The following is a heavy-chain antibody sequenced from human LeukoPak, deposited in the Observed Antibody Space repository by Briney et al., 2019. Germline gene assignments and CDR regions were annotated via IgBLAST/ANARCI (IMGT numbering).Heavy chain of an antibody. CDR1: GFMFSSYW. Sequence: GGSLRLSCAASGFMFSSYWMSWVRQAPGKGLEWVANIKQDGSEKYYVDSVKGRFTISRDNAKNSLYLQMSSLRAEDTAVYYCARRYFDYWGQGTLVTVSS. V-gene: IGHV3-7*01. J-gene: IGHJ4*02. CDR2: IKQDGSEK. CDR3: ARRYFDY.